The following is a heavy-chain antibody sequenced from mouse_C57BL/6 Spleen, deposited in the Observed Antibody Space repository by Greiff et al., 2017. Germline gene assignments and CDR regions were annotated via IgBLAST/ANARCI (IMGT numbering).Heavy chain of an antibody. CDR1: GYTFTSYW. Sequence: VQLQQSGAELVMPGASVKLSCKASGYTFTSYWMHWVKQRPGQGLEWIGEIDPSDSYTNYNQKFKGKSTLTVDKSSSTAYMQLSSLTSEDSAVYYCARALYFDYWGQGTTRTVSS. J-gene: IGHJ2*01. V-gene: IGHV1-69*01. CDR3: ARALYFDY. CDR2: IDPSDSYT.